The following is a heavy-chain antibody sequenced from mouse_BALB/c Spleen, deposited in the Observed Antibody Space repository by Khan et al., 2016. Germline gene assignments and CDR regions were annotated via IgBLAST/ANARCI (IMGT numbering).Heavy chain of an antibody. CDR3: GRSQFSRTSTTAC. CDR1: GYIFTNYG. CDR2: INTYTGEP. V-gene: IGHV9-3-1*01. D-gene: IGHD2-1*01. J-gene: IGHJ3*01. Sequence: QIQLVQSGPELKKPGETVKISCKASGYIFTNYGMNWVKQAPGKGLKWMAWINTYTGEPTYADDFKGRFAFSLETSASTAYLQINNLKNEDTATYLCGRSQFSRTSTTACWGQGTLVTVSA.